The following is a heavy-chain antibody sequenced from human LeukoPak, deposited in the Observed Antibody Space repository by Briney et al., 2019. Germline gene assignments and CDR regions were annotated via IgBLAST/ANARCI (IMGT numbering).Heavy chain of an antibody. CDR3: ARGGFSGYGYSYDY. Sequence: SETLALTCTVSGGSISSYYWSWIRQPPGKGLKWIGYIYYSGSTNYNPSLKSRVTISVDTSKTQFSLKLSSVTAADTAVYYCARGGFSGYGYSYDYWGQGTLVTVSS. D-gene: IGHD5-12*01. CDR2: IYYSGST. J-gene: IGHJ4*02. CDR1: GGSISSYY. V-gene: IGHV4-59*12.